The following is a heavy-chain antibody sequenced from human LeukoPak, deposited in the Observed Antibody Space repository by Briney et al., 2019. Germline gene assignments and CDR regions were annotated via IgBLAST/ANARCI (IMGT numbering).Heavy chain of an antibody. Sequence: KPSGTLSLTCAVSGGSISSSNWWSWVRQPPGKWLEWIGEIYHSGSTNYNPSLKSRVTISVDKSKNQSSLKLSSVTAADTAVYYCARVYYYGSGSYYNPVALFDYWGQGTLVTVSS. CDR1: GGSISSSNW. CDR2: IYHSGST. J-gene: IGHJ4*02. CDR3: ARVYYYGSGSYYNPVALFDY. V-gene: IGHV4-4*02. D-gene: IGHD3-10*01.